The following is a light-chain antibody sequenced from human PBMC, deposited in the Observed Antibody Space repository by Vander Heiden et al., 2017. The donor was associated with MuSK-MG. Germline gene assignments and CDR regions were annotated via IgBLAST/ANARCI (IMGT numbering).Light chain of an antibody. CDR3: QQYKSYAWG. J-gene: IGKJ1*01. Sequence: DIQMTQSPSTLSASVGDRVTITCRASQSISSWLAWYQQKPWKAPKLLIYKASSLESGVPSRFSGSGSGTEFTLTISSLQPDDFATYYCQQYKSYAWGFGPRTKVEIK. V-gene: IGKV1-5*03. CDR1: QSISSW. CDR2: KAS.